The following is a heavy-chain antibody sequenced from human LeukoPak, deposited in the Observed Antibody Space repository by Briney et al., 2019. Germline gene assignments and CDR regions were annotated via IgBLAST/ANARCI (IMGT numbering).Heavy chain of an antibody. V-gene: IGHV3-48*03. D-gene: IGHD6-19*01. J-gene: IGHJ5*02. CDR3: AREGGSGWYSGWFDP. CDR1: GFTFSSYE. Sequence: GGSLRLSCAASGFTFSSYEMNWVRQAPGKGLEWVSYISSSGSTIYYADSVKGRFTISRDNAKNSLYLQMNSLRAEDTAVYYCAREGGSGWYSGWFDPWGQGTLVTVSS. CDR2: ISSSGSTI.